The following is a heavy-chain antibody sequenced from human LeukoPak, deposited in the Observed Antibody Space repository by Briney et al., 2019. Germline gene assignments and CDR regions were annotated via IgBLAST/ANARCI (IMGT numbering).Heavy chain of an antibody. V-gene: IGHV3-9*01. Sequence: PGGSLRLSCAASGLSLDDYGMHWVRHPPGKGLEWVSGISWNSGSIGYADSVKGRFTISSDNAKNSLYLQMNSLRDEDTALYYCAKGGGAFYYYGMDVWGQGTTVTVFS. J-gene: IGHJ6*02. CDR2: ISWNSGSI. CDR1: GLSLDDYG. D-gene: IGHD3-16*01. CDR3: AKGGGAFYYYGMDV.